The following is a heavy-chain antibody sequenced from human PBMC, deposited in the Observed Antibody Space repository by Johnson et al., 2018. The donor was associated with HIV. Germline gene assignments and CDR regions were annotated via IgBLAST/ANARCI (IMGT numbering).Heavy chain of an antibody. CDR1: GFTFSSYA. CDR3: AKSIAAAGTNAFDI. J-gene: IGHJ3*02. Sequence: QVQLVESGGGLVQPGGSLRLSCAASGFTFSSYAMSWVRQAPGKGLEWVAGVWYDGSVKYYAGSVKGRFTIFRDNSENTLYLQMNSLRAEDTAVYYCAKSIAAAGTNAFDIWGQGTMVTVSS. D-gene: IGHD6-13*01. CDR2: VWYDGSVK. V-gene: IGHV3-30*02.